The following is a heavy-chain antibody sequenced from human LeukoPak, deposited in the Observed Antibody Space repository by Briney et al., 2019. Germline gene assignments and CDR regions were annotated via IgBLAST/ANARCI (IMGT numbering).Heavy chain of an antibody. Sequence: GGSLRLSCAASGFTFSSYGMHWVRQAPGKGLEWVAVISYDGSRKHYGDSVQGRFSISRDNSRNTLYLQMNSLRAEDTAVYYCVKDRLGEAYGMDVWGEGTTVTVSS. V-gene: IGHV3-30*18. CDR1: GFTFSSYG. CDR3: VKDRLGEAYGMDV. CDR2: ISYDGSRK. J-gene: IGHJ6*04. D-gene: IGHD3-10*01.